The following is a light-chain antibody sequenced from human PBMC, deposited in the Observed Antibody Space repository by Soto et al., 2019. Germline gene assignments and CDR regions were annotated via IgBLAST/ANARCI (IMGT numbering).Light chain of an antibody. CDR3: SSYRNFATLV. J-gene: IGLJ7*01. CDR2: EVT. CDR1: DSDIGAYDF. V-gene: IGLV2-14*01. Sequence: QSVLTQPASMSGSAGQSLTISCTGTDSDIGAYDFVSWYQHHAGKAPRLIIYEVTHRPSEVSSRFSASKSGNTASLTISGLQAEDEALYYCSSYRNFATLVFGGGTQLTVL.